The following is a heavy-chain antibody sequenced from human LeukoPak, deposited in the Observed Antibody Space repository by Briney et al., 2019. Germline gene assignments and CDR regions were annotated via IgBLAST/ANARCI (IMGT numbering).Heavy chain of an antibody. V-gene: IGHV4-38-2*02. D-gene: IGHD3-22*01. Sequence: SETLSLTCTVSGYSISSGYYWGWIRQPPGKGLEWIGSIYHSGSTYYNPSLKSRVTISVDTSKNQFSLKLSSVTAADTAVYYCARENRNSYYYDSSGYSDYWGQGTLVTVSS. J-gene: IGHJ4*02. CDR1: GYSISSGYY. CDR3: ARENRNSYYYDSSGYSDY. CDR2: IYHSGST.